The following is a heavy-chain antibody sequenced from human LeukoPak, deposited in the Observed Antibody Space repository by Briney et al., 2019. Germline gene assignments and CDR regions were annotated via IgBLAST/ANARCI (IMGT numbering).Heavy chain of an antibody. CDR1: GGSFSGYY. D-gene: IGHD3-22*01. Sequence: SETLSLTCGVSGGSFSGYYFSWVRQSPEKGLEWIGEINHSGSTNYNPSLKSRVTISVDTAKEQISLKLNSVTAADTAVYYCARNSVPSFYSDTSGYFYYWGQGTLVTVSS. J-gene: IGHJ4*02. CDR2: INHSGST. CDR3: ARNSVPSFYSDTSGYFYY. V-gene: IGHV4-34*01.